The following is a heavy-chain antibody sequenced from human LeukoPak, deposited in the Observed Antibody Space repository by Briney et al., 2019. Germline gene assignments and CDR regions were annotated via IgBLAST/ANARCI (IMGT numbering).Heavy chain of an antibody. CDR1: GGSISSGDYH. J-gene: IGHJ6*02. CDR2: IYYSGST. Sequence: LSETLSLTCTVSGGSISSGDYHWSWIRQPPGKGLEWVGYIYYSGSTNYNPSLKSRVTISVDTSKNQFPLKLSSVTAADTAMYYCARERITMVRGLIIFGYGMDGWGQGTMVTVSS. CDR3: ARERITMVRGLIIFGYGMDG. D-gene: IGHD3-10*01. V-gene: IGHV4-30-4*01.